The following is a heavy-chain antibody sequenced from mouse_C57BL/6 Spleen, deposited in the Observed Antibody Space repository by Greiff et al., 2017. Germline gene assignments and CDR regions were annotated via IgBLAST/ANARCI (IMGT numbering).Heavy chain of an antibody. CDR2: IDPSDSIT. J-gene: IGHJ2*01. CDR1: GYTFTSYW. Sequence: QVQLQQPGAELVRPGSSVKLSCKASGYTFTSYWMHWVKQRPIQGLEWIGNIDPSDSITHYNQKFKDKATLTVDKSSRTAYMQLSSLTSEDSAVYYCARSRGPYYFDYWGQGTTRTVSS. D-gene: IGHD3-3*01. CDR3: ARSRGPYYFDY. V-gene: IGHV1-52*01.